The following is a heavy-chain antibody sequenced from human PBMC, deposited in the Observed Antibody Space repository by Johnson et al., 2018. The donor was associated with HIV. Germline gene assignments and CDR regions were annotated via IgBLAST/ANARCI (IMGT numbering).Heavy chain of an antibody. CDR3: ASPQSGVEPDYYDSSGYFRNDALDF. CDR1: GFTFSSYA. J-gene: IGHJ3*01. Sequence: QVQLVESGGGAVQPGRSLRLSCEASGFTFSSYAMHWVRQAPGKGLEWVAVISHDGRNQKYADSVQGRFTISRDNSKKTLFLQMNSLRPEDTALYYCASPQSGVEPDYYDSSGYFRNDALDFWGQGTMVTVSS. CDR2: ISHDGRNQ. D-gene: IGHD3-22*01. V-gene: IGHV3-30*14.